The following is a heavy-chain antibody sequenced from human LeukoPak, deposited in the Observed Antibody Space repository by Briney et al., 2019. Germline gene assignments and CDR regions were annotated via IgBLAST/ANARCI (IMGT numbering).Heavy chain of an antibody. J-gene: IGHJ3*01. CDR3: ARLRAMAGHRGGFDF. CDR1: GYSISSGYY. Sequence: SETLSLTCTVSGYSISSGYYWGWIRQPPGKGLEWIGSIYHSGGTYYNPSLKSRVAISVDTSKNQFSLQLTSMTAADTAVYYCARLRAMAGHRGGFDFWGRGTKVTVSS. D-gene: IGHD6-19*01. V-gene: IGHV4-38-2*02. CDR2: IYHSGGT.